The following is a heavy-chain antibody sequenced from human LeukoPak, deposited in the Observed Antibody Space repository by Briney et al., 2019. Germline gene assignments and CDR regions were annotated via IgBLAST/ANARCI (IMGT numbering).Heavy chain of an antibody. J-gene: IGHJ6*02. D-gene: IGHD3-10*02. CDR2: ISDNGRST. V-gene: IGHV3-23*01. CDR1: GFTFSSYS. Sequence: GGSLRLSCAASGFTFSSYSMNWVRQAPGKGLEWVSTISDNGRSTHYADSVKGRFTISRDNSKNTLSLQMNSLKVEDTAVYYCAKDVRPGGGGMDVWGQGTTVTVSS. CDR3: AKDVRPGGGGMDV.